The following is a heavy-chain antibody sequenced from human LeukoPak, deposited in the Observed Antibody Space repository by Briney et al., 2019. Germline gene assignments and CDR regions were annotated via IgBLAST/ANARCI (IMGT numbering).Heavy chain of an antibody. CDR2: IIPIFGTA. D-gene: IGHD3-10*01. CDR1: GGVFSSYS. J-gene: IGHJ4*02. V-gene: IGHV1-69*01. Sequence: GSSVKVSCKXSGGVFSSYSISWVRQAPGQGLEWMGGIIPIFGTANYAQKFQGRVKITADASTSTAYMELSSLRSEDTAVYYCARVSRTTMVRGVITFDFWGQGTLVTVSS. CDR3: ARVSRTTMVRGVITFDF.